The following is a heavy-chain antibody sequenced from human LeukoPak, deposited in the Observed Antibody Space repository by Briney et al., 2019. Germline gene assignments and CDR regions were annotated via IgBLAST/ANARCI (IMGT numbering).Heavy chain of an antibody. V-gene: IGHV4-39*07. CDR3: AREDAVASLDY. J-gene: IGHJ4*02. CDR1: GGSFSTNTYY. Sequence: SETLSLTCTVSGGSFSTNTYYWGWIRQPPGKGLEWIENIYFSGTSRYNPSLKSRVTISVDTSKNQFSLNLSSVTAADTAVYYCAREDAVASLDYWGQGTLVTVSS. CDR2: IYFSGTS. D-gene: IGHD6-19*01.